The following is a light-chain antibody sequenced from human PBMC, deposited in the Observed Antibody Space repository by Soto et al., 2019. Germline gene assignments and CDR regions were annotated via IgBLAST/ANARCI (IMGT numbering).Light chain of an antibody. V-gene: IGKV3-20*01. CDR1: QSVASSY. CDR3: QKYDTAPLT. Sequence: EVVLTQSPGTLSLSPGERVTLSCRASQSVASSYLAWYQQKPGRAPRLLFYSASSRATGIPDRFSGSGSGTDFTLTISRLEPEDIATYFCQKYDTAPLTFGGGTKVEI. J-gene: IGKJ4*01. CDR2: SAS.